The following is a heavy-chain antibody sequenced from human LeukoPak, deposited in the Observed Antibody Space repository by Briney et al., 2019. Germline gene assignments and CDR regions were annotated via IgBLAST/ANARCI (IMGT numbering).Heavy chain of an antibody. CDR1: GFTFSSYW. J-gene: IGHJ6*02. V-gene: IGHV3-7*01. CDR2: IKQDGSEK. D-gene: IGHD3-22*01. Sequence: PGGSLRLSCAASGFTFSSYWMSWVRQAPGKGLEWVANIKQDGSEKYYVDSVKGRFTISRDNAKNSLYLQMNSLRAEDTAVYYCARDRSYDSSGYYQERYYYGMDVWGQGTTVTVSS. CDR3: ARDRSYDSSGYYQERYYYGMDV.